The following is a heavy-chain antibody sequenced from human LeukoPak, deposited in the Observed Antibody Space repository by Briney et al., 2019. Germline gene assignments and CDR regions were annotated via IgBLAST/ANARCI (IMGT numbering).Heavy chain of an antibody. CDR2: ISYDGSNK. CDR3: AKSAAVAGGGYYYYYYMDV. V-gene: IGHV3-30*04. D-gene: IGHD6-19*01. J-gene: IGHJ6*03. Sequence: PGGSLRLSCAASGFTFSSYAMHWVRQAPGKGLEWVAVISYDGSNKYYADSVKGRFTTSRDNSKNTLYLQMNSLRAEDTAVYYCAKSAAVAGGGYYYYYYMDVWGKGTTVTVSS. CDR1: GFTFSSYA.